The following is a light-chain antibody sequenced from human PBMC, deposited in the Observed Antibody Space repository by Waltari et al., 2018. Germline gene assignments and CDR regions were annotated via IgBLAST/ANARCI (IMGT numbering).Light chain of an antibody. J-gene: IGLJ3*02. CDR1: SGHSSNV. V-gene: IGLV4-69*01. Sequence: QLVLTQSPSASASLGASVKLTCTLSSGHSSNVIAWLQQQPAKGPRYLMKVKSDGSHSKGDKIPDRFSGSSSGAEHYLTISSLQSEDEADYYCQTGGHGTWVFGGGTKLTVL. CDR3: QTGGHGTWV. CDR2: VKSDGSH.